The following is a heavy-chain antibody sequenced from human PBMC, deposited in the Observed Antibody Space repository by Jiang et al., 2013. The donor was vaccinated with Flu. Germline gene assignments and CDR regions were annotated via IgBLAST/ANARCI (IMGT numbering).Heavy chain of an antibody. D-gene: IGHD6-13*01. CDR1: GDTFSSYS. CDR2: IIPILDVT. Sequence: CKASGDTFSSYSINWARQAPGQGLEWMGRIIPILDVTNYAQKFQGRVTITADKSTNTAYMELDSLRSEDTAVYYCARGPSSSWGYYYHYMDVWGKGTTVTVSS. J-gene: IGHJ6*03. V-gene: IGHV1-69*02. CDR3: ARGPSSSWGYYYHYMDV.